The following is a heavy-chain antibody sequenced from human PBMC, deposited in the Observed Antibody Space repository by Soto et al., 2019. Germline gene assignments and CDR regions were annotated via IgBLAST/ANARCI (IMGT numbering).Heavy chain of an antibody. J-gene: IGHJ5*02. V-gene: IGHV3-23*01. CDR1: GFTFSSYA. Sequence: PGGSLRLSCAASGFTFSSYAMSWVRQAPGKGLEWASAISGSGGSTYYADSVKGRFTISRDNSKNTLYRQMNSLRAEDTAVYYCAKELPDKWELHPDTITWGQGTLVTVAS. CDR2: ISGSGGST. D-gene: IGHD1-26*01. CDR3: AKELPDKWELHPDTIT.